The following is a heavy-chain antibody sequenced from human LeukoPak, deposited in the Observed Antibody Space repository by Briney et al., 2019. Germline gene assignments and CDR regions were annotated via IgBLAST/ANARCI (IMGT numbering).Heavy chain of an antibody. J-gene: IGHJ6*03. D-gene: IGHD3-9*01. V-gene: IGHV7-4-1*02. CDR3: ARGYYDILTGNYYYYYMDV. CDR1: GYTFTSYA. CDR2: INTNTGNP. Sequence: AASVKVSCKASGYTFTSYAMNWVRQAPGQGLEWMGWINTNTGNPTYAQGFTGRFVFSLDTSVSTAYLQISSLKAEDTAVYYCARGYYDILTGNYYYYYMDVWGKGTTVTVSS.